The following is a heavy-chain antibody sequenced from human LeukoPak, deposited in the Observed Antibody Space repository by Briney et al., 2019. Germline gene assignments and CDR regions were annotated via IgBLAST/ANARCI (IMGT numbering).Heavy chain of an antibody. V-gene: IGHV4-4*07. CDR1: GGSISSYY. D-gene: IGHD3-10*01. Sequence: SETLSLTCTVSGGSISSYYWSWIRQPAGKGLEWIGRIYTSGSTNYNPSLKSRVTMSVDTSKNQFSLKLSSVTAADTAVYYCARDEPTMVRGVIITTYYYYYYMDVWGKGTTVTVSS. J-gene: IGHJ6*03. CDR3: ARDEPTMVRGVIITTYYYYYYMDV. CDR2: IYTSGST.